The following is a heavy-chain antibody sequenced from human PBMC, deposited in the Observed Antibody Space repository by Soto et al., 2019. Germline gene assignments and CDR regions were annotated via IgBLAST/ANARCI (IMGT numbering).Heavy chain of an antibody. V-gene: IGHV5-51*01. CDR2: MNPEDSDT. J-gene: IGHJ3*02. D-gene: IGHD2-8*02. CDR3: ARAAYCTGSSCYKGEGIDAFHI. Sequence: PGYSLKSSYKGFLYSFASFWIGGVRQMPSKGRELMGVMNPEDSDTTYGPALQGQVTFSADKSITSAYLQWSSLKASDTAMYYCARAAYCTGSSCYKGEGIDAFHIWGQGTMVTVSS. CDR1: LYSFASFW.